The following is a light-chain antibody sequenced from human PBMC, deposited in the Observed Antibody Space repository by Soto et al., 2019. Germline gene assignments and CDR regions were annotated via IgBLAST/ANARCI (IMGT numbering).Light chain of an antibody. CDR3: QQLNSYPL. CDR2: AAS. Sequence: IQLTQSPSSLSASVGDRVTITCRASQGISSYLAWYQQKPVKAPKLLIYAASTLQSGVPSSFSDSGSGTDFTLTISSLQPEDFAIYYCQQLNSYPLFGPGTKVDIK. V-gene: IGKV1-9*01. CDR1: QGISSY. J-gene: IGKJ3*01.